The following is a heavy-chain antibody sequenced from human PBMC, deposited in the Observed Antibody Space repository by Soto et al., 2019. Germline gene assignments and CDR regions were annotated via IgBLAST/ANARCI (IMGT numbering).Heavy chain of an antibody. J-gene: IGHJ6*02. Sequence: QVQLQESGPGLVKPSGTLSLTCAVSGGSISSSNWWSWVRQPPGKGLEWIGEIYHSGSTNYNPSLKSRVTISVDNSKNQFSLKLSSVTAADTAVYYCARGWELQGWDYYYGMDVWGQGTTVTVSS. V-gene: IGHV4-4*02. D-gene: IGHD1-26*01. CDR1: GGSISSSNW. CDR2: IYHSGST. CDR3: ARGWELQGWDYYYGMDV.